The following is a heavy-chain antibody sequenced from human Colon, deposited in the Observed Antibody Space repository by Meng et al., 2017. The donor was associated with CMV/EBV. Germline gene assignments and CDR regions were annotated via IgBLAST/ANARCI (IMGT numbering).Heavy chain of an antibody. J-gene: IGHJ4*02. CDR3: AKDGAEFLEWFDY. Sequence: CAASGFTFNNYAMSWVRQATGKGLKWVAAISGSGGTTHYTDSVKGRFTISRDNSKRTLYLQMNSLTAEDTAVYFCAKDGAEFLEWFDYWGQGTLVTVSS. D-gene: IGHD3-3*01. CDR1: GFTFNNYA. CDR2: ISGSGGTT. V-gene: IGHV3-23*01.